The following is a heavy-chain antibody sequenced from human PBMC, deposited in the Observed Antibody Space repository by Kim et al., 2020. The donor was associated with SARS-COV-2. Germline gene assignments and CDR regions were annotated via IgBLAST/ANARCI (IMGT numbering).Heavy chain of an antibody. V-gene: IGHV4-59*01. CDR2: IYYSGST. D-gene: IGHD7-27*01. Sequence: SETLSLTCTVSGGSISSYYWSWIRQPPGKGLEWIGYIYYSGSTNYNPSLKSRVTISVDTSKNQFSLKLSSVTAADTAVYYCARDAITGDVDYFDYWGQGTLVTVSS. CDR3: ARDAITGDVDYFDY. J-gene: IGHJ4*02. CDR1: GGSISSYY.